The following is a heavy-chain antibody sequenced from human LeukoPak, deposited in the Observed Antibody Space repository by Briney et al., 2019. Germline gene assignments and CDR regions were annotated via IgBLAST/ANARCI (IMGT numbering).Heavy chain of an antibody. D-gene: IGHD5-12*01. CDR3: ARSGYSGYDSGGY. J-gene: IGHJ4*02. CDR2: INPNSGGT. CDR1: GYTFTGYY. Sequence: ASVKVSCKASGYTFTGYYMHWVRQAPGQGLEWMGWINPNSGGTNYAQKFQGRVTMTRVTSISTAYMELSRLRSDDTAVYYCARSGYSGYDSGGYWGQGTLVTVSS. V-gene: IGHV1-2*02.